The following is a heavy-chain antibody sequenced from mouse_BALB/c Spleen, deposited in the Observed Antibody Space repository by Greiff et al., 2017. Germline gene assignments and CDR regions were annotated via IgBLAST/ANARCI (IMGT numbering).Heavy chain of an antibody. Sequence: EVKLVESGPSLVKPSQTLSLTCSVTGDSITSGYWNWIRKFPGNKLEYMGYISYSGSTYYNPSLKSRISITRDTSKNQYYLQLNSVTTEDTATYYCARGGIFITTVRRAMDYWGQGTSVTVSS. V-gene: IGHV3-8*02. D-gene: IGHD1-1*01. J-gene: IGHJ4*01. CDR1: GDSITSGY. CDR2: ISYSGST. CDR3: ARGGIFITTVRRAMDY.